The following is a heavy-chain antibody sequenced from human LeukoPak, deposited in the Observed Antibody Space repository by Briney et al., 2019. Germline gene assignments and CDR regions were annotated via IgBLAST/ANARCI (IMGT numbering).Heavy chain of an antibody. Sequence: PGRCLTLSYAASGFSFSTYWITWVRQAPGKGMEREPNIMHEGTDKYYVDSVTGRFTISRDQTKNSLYLQMNCLTNEDTAVSDCTRDTRVGGTMDFDYWVQGTLVTV. CDR3: TRDTRVGGTMDFDY. V-gene: IGHV3-7*01. CDR2: IMHEGTDK. J-gene: IGHJ4*02. CDR1: GFSFSTYW. D-gene: IGHD1-26*01.